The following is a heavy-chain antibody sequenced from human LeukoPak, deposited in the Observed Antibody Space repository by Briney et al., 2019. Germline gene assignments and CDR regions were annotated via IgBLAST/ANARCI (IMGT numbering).Heavy chain of an antibody. Sequence: SETLSLTCTVSGGSISSYYWSWIRQPPGKGLEWIGYIYYSGSTNYNPSLKSRVTISVDTSKNQFSLKLSSVTAADTAVYYCARVPRGPPIYSGSYSDPYYSDYWGQGTLVTVSS. CDR2: IYYSGST. CDR3: ARVPRGPPIYSGSYSDPYYSDY. V-gene: IGHV4-59*01. CDR1: GGSISSYY. D-gene: IGHD1-26*01. J-gene: IGHJ4*02.